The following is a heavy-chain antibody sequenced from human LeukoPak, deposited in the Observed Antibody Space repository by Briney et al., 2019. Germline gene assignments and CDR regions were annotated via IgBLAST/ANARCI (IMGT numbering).Heavy chain of an antibody. J-gene: IGHJ5*02. D-gene: IGHD5-12*01. Sequence: SVNVSCKASGGTFSSYAISWVRQAPGQGLEWMGGIIPIFGTANYAQKFQGRVTITADESTSTAYMELSSLRSEDTAVYYCARWILGLNWFDPWGQGTLVTVSS. CDR2: IIPIFGTA. V-gene: IGHV1-69*13. CDR3: ARWILGLNWFDP. CDR1: GGTFSSYA.